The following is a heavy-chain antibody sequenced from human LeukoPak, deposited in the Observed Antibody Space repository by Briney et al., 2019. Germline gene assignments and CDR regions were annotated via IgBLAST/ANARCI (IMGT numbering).Heavy chain of an antibody. V-gene: IGHV4-34*01. CDR1: GGSFSAYY. D-gene: IGHD2-15*01. CDR3: ARGPTISEAGYFDY. Sequence: PSETLSLTCAVYGGSFSAYYWSWIRQSPGQGLECIAEINHRGDTNYNSSVKSRVTISVDTSKNQFSLKVSSLTAADTAVYYCARGPTISEAGYFDYWGQGTLVTVSS. CDR2: INHRGDT. J-gene: IGHJ4*03.